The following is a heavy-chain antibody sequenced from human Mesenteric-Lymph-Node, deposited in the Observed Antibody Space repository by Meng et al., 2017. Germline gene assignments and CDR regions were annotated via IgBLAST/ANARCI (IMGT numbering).Heavy chain of an antibody. CDR3: AREYYDILTGYYAGIDY. CDR1: GGSFSGYY. J-gene: IGHJ4*02. Sequence: SETLSLTCAVYGGSFSGYYWSWIRQAPGKGLEWIGEINHSGSTNYNPSLKSRVTISVDTSKNQFSLKLSSVTAADTAVYYCAREYYDILTGYYAGIDYWGQGTLVTVSS. V-gene: IGHV4-34*01. D-gene: IGHD3-9*01. CDR2: INHSGST.